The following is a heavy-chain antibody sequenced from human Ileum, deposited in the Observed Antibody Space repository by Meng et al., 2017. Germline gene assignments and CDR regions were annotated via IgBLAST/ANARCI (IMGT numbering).Heavy chain of an antibody. J-gene: IGHJ5*02. V-gene: IGHV3-23*04. CDR1: VFTFSTYA. D-gene: IGHD7-27*01. CDR2: ISASGGT. Sequence: EVQLVESGGGLVQPGGALILSCAASVFTFSTYAMSWVRQAPGKGLEWVSSISASGGTNYADAVKGRFTVSRDNSKNTLFLQMTSLRAEDTAVYYCAKPAAGTGWGGSWGQGTLVTVSS. CDR3: AKPAAGTGWGGS.